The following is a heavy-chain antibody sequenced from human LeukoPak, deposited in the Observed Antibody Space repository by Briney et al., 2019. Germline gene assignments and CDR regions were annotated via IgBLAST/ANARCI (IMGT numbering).Heavy chain of an antibody. V-gene: IGHV3-21*01. CDR1: GFTFSSYS. CDR2: ISSSSSYI. Sequence: GGSLRLSCAASGFTFSSYSMNWVRQAPGKGLEWVSSISSSSSYIYYADTVKGRFTIYRDNAKNSLYLQMNSLRAEDTAVYYCARFGTYDDYVAEYYYYGMDVWGQGTTVTVSS. J-gene: IGHJ6*02. CDR3: ARFGTYDDYVAEYYYYGMDV. D-gene: IGHD4-17*01.